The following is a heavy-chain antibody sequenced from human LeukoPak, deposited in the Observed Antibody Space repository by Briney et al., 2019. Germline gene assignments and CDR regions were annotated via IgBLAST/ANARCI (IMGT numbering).Heavy chain of an antibody. J-gene: IGHJ2*01. V-gene: IGHV4-31*11. CDR1: GGSISSGGYS. CDR3: AREYDHCSGGSCYSSSRYFDL. CDR2: IYYSGST. D-gene: IGHD2-15*01. Sequence: SETLSLTCAVSGGSISSGGYSWSWIRQPPGKGLEWFGYIYYSGSTYYNPSLKSRVTISVDTSKNQFSLKLSSVTAADTAVYYCAREYDHCSGGSCYSSSRYFDLWGRGTLVTVSS.